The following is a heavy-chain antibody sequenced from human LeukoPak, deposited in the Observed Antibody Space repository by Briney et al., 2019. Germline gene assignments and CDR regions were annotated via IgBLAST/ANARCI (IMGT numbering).Heavy chain of an antibody. D-gene: IGHD5-18*01. V-gene: IGHV3-23*01. J-gene: IGHJ4*03. CDR2: SSGPNT. Sequence: GGSLRLSCVASGITVSRDAMTWVRQAPGKGLEWVTASSGPNTYYADSVRGRFTISRDDSKNTVYLRMNSLRAEDTAVYYCAKRHSRNTGPFDSWGPGTLVAVSP. CDR1: GITVSRDA. CDR3: AKRHSRNTGPFDS.